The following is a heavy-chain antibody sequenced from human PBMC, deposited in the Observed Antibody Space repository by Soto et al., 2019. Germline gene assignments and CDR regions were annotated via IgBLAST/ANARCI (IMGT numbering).Heavy chain of an antibody. Sequence: QITLKESGPTLVKPTQTLTLTCTFSGFSLSTSGVGVGWIRQPPGKALEWLALIYWDDDKRYSPSLKSRLTIPNDPSQHHVARTRTNIDPVDPATYYCALSIVRLTTCFDYWGQGTLVTVSS. V-gene: IGHV2-5*02. CDR2: IYWDDDK. D-gene: IGHD4-17*01. J-gene: IGHJ4*02. CDR3: ALSIVRLTTCFDY. CDR1: GFSLSTSGVG.